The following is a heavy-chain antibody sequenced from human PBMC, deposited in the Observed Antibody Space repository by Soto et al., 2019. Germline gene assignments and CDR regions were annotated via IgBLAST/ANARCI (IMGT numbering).Heavy chain of an antibody. D-gene: IGHD2-21*01. CDR1: GFTVSSNY. Sequence: GGSLRLCCAASGFTVSSNYMSWVRQAPGKGLEWVSVIYSGGSTYYADSVKGRFTISRDNSKNTLYLQMNSLRAEDTAVYYCARDVLTPYWGGDCYSYGDVFDIWGKGKMAT. J-gene: IGHJ3*02. V-gene: IGHV3-66*01. CDR2: IYSGGST. CDR3: ARDVLTPYWGGDCYSYGDVFDI.